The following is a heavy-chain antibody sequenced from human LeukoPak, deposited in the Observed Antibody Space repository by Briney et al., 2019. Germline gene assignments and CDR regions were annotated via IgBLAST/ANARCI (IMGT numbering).Heavy chain of an antibody. CDR2: INHSGST. J-gene: IGHJ4*02. CDR1: GGSFSGYY. D-gene: IGHD6-19*01. Sequence: SETLSLTCAVYGGSFSGYYWSWIRQPPGKGLEWIGEINHSGSTNYNPSLKSRVTISVDTSKNQFSLKLNSVTAADTAVYYCARELSSGFDYWGQGTLVTVSS. CDR3: ARELSSGFDY. V-gene: IGHV4-34*01.